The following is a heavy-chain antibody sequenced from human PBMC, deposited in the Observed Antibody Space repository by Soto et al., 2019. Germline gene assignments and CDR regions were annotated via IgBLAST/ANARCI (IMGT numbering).Heavy chain of an antibody. CDR2: INRDGSEK. CDR1: GFTCSNYW. D-gene: IGHD3-3*01. V-gene: IGHV3-7*01. CDR3: ARAGVSYGLDF. Sequence: EVQLEESGGTLIQPGGSLRLSCAASGFTCSNYWMSWVRQAPGKGLERVANINRDGSEKYYGDSVRGRFTISRDNPKNSLYLQMTSLSVDDTALYYCARAGVSYGLDFWGQGTLVTVSS. J-gene: IGHJ4*02.